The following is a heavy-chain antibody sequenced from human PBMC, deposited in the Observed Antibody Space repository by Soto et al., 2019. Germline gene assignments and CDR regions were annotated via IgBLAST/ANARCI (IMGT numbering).Heavy chain of an antibody. Sequence: PXVCLSLSCAASGFSFSTYYVTWIRQAPGKGLEWVADINQDGSEKYYVDSVKGRFTISRDNAKDSLYLQMNTLRAEDTAVYYCPRDLFVEAPAAPEYFDSWGQGTLVTVSS. J-gene: IGHJ4*02. CDR1: GFSFSTYY. V-gene: IGHV3-7*03. D-gene: IGHD2-2*01. CDR3: PRDLFVEAPAAPEYFDS. CDR2: INQDGSEK.